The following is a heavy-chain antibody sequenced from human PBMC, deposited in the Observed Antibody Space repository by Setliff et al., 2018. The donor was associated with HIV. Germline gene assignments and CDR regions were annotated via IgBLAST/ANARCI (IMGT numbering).Heavy chain of an antibody. CDR2: IYHSGST. J-gene: IGHJ3*02. Sequence: SETLSLTCSVSGDSISDTTYYWGWIRQPPGKGLEWIGNIYHSGSTLYKPSLKSRVTMSVDTSKNQFSLKLNSVTAADTAVYHCARALAYCGADCPEDAFDIWGQGTLVTVSS. D-gene: IGHD2-21*01. CDR1: GDSISDTTYY. CDR3: ARALAYCGADCPEDAFDI. V-gene: IGHV4-39*01.